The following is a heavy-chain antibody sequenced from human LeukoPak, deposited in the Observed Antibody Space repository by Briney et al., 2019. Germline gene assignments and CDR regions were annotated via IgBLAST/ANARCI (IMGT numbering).Heavy chain of an antibody. CDR3: ARGGSSGYYYG. J-gene: IGHJ4*02. CDR2: LYTSGST. V-gene: IGHV4-4*07. CDR1: GGSISSYY. Sequence: SETLSLTCTVSGGSISSYYWSWIRRPAGKGLEWIGRLYTSGSTNYNPSLKSRVTMSVETSKNQSSLKLTSMTAADTAVYYCARGGSSGYYYGWGQGTLVTVPS. D-gene: IGHD3-22*01.